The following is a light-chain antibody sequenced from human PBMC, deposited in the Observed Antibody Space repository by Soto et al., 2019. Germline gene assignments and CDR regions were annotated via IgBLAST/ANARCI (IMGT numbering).Light chain of an antibody. CDR2: KTS. CDR3: KQYSSYSMYT. J-gene: IGKJ2*01. CDR1: QTINNW. V-gene: IGKV1-5*03. Sequence: DIQMTQSPSTLSASVGDRVTITCRVSQTINNWLAWYQQKPGKAPKLLIYKTSSLQSGVPSRFSGSGSGTDFPLTIIFLQRDYFSTNYCKQYSSYSMYTFGQGTKLEIK.